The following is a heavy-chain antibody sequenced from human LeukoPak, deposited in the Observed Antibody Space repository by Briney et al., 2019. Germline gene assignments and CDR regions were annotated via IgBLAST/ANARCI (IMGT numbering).Heavy chain of an antibody. CDR3: ARHSVVVPAAMYNWFDP. D-gene: IGHD2-2*01. CDR2: IYYSGST. V-gene: IGHV4-39*01. CDR1: GGSINSSSYY. Sequence: SSETLSLTCTVSGGSINSSSYYWGWIRQPPGKGLEWIGSIYYSGSTYYNPSLKSRVTISVDTSKNQFSLKLSSVTAADTAVYYCARHSVVVPAAMYNWFDPWGQGTLVTVSS. J-gene: IGHJ5*02.